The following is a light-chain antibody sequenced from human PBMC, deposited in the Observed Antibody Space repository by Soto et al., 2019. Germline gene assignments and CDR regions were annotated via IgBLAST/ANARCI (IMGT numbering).Light chain of an antibody. CDR3: QQYNSDSRT. CDR2: DAS. CDR1: QGIRND. V-gene: IGKV1-17*01. J-gene: IGKJ1*01. Sequence: DIQMTQSPSSLSASVGDRVTITCRASQGIRNDLGWYQQKPGNAPKLLIFDASNLESGVPSRFSGSGSGTEFTLTIDSLQPDDFATYYCQQYNSDSRTFGQGTELDIK.